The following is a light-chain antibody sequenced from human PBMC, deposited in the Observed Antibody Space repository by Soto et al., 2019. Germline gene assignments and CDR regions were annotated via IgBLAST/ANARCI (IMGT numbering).Light chain of an antibody. J-gene: IGKJ4*01. Sequence: EIVMTQSPATLSVSPGERVTLSCRASQSLSSHLAWYQQKPGQAPGLLIYGVSTMATGVPTRLSGSASGTEFSLTIISMLSEDFAVYYCQQYHDWPLTFGGGTKVEIK. CDR1: QSLSSH. CDR3: QQYHDWPLT. CDR2: GVS. V-gene: IGKV3-15*01.